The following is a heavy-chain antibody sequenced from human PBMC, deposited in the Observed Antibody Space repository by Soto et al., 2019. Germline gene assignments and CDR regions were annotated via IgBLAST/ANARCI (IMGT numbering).Heavy chain of an antibody. V-gene: IGHV3-23*01. J-gene: IGHJ4*02. CDR1: GFTFSSYA. CDR2: ISGSGGSI. D-gene: IGHD6-19*01. Sequence: GGSLRLSCAASGFTFSSYAMSWVRQAPGKGLEWVSAISGSGGSIYYADSVKGRFTIPRDNSKNTLYLQMNSLRAEDTAVYYCAKGSWGQWLAPSYFDYWGQGTLVTVSS. CDR3: AKGSWGQWLAPSYFDY.